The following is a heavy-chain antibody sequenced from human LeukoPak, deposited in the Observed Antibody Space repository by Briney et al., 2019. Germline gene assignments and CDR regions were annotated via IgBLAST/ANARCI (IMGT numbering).Heavy chain of an antibody. V-gene: IGHV4-59*01. CDR1: GGSFSGYH. D-gene: IGHD5-12*01. Sequence: SETLSLTCAVYGGSFSGYHWSWIRQPPGKGLEWIGYIYDSGSTTYTPSLKSRVSISVDTSKNQFSLRLSSVTAADTAVYYCASYSGYEWDKWFDPWGQGTLLTVSS. J-gene: IGHJ5*02. CDR3: ASYSGYEWDKWFDP. CDR2: IYDSGST.